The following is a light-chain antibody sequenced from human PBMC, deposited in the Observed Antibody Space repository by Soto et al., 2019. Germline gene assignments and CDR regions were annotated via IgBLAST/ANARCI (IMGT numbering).Light chain of an antibody. V-gene: IGLV1-47*01. CDR3: AAWDDSLSGWV. CDR2: RNN. Sequence: HSVLTQPPSASGTPGQRVTISCSGSSSNIGSNYVYWYQQLPGTAPKLLISRNNQRPSGVPDRFSGSKSGTSASLAISGLRSEDEADYYCAAWDDSLSGWVFGGGTKLTVL. J-gene: IGLJ3*02. CDR1: SSNIGSNY.